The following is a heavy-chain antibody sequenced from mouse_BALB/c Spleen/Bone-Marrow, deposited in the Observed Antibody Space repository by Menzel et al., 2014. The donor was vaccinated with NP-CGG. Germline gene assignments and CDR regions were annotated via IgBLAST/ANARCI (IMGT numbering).Heavy chain of an antibody. D-gene: IGHD2-1*01. V-gene: IGHV7-3*02. J-gene: IGHJ2*01. Sequence: EVKLMESGGGLVQPGGFLRLSCATSGFTFTDHYMSWVRQPPGKALEWLGFIRNKANGYTTEYSASVKGRFTISRDNSQSIVYLQMNTLRAEDSATYYCARDYLYYFDYWGQGTTLPVSS. CDR2: IRNKANGYTT. CDR1: GFTFTDHY. CDR3: ARDYLYYFDY.